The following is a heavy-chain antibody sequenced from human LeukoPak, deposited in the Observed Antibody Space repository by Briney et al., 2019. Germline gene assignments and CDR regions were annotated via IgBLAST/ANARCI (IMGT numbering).Heavy chain of an antibody. CDR1: GGSISSYY. CDR2: IYYSGST. CDR3: ARDIGEMATIPNWFDP. J-gene: IGHJ5*02. V-gene: IGHV4-59*12. D-gene: IGHD5-24*01. Sequence: SETLSLTCTVSGGSISSYYWSWIRQPPGKGLEWIGYIYYSGSTNYNPSLKSRVTISVDTSKNQFSLKLSSVTAADTAVYYCARDIGEMATIPNWFDPWGQGTLVTVSS.